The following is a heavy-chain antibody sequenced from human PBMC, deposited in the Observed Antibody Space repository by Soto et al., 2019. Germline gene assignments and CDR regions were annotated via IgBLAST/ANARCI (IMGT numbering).Heavy chain of an antibody. D-gene: IGHD6-13*01. J-gene: IGHJ4*02. V-gene: IGHV3-23*01. CDR3: AKAWGYSSSCHIDY. CDR2: ISGSGGST. Sequence: PGGSLRLSCAASGFTFSSYAMSWVRQAPGKGLEWVSAISGSGGSTYYADSVKGRFTISRDNSKNTLYLQMNSLRAEDTAVYYCAKAWGYSSSCHIDYWGQGTLVTVSS. CDR1: GFTFSSYA.